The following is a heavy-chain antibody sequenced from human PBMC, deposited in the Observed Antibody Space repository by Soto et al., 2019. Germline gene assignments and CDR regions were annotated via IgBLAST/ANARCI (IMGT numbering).Heavy chain of an antibody. V-gene: IGHV1-46*01. J-gene: IGHJ4*02. CDR1: GYTFTSYY. CDR3: ARAVHIAAAY. D-gene: IGHD6-13*01. CDR2: INPSGGST. Sequence: QVQLVQSGAEVKKPGASVKVSCKASGYTFTSYYMHWVRQAPGQGLEWMGIINPSGGSTSYAQKFQGRVTRTRYTSTSTVYMELSSLRSEDTAVYYCARAVHIAAAYWGQGTLVTVSS.